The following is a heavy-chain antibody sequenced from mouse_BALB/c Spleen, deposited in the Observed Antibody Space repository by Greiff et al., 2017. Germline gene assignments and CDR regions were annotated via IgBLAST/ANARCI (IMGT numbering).Heavy chain of an antibody. D-gene: IGHD2-4*01. CDR1: GFTFSSYG. V-gene: IGHV5-6-3*01. J-gene: IGHJ2*01. CDR2: INSNGGST. Sequence: EVKVVESGGGLVQPGGSLKLSCAASGFTFSSYGMSWVRQTPDKRLELVATINSNGGSTYYPDSVKGRFTISRDNAKNTLYLQMSSLKSEDTAMYYCARLGLPDYWGQGTTLTVSS. CDR3: ARLGLPDY.